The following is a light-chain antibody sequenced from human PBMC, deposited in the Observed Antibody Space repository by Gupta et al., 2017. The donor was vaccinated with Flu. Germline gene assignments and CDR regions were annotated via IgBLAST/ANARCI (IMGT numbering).Light chain of an antibody. CDR3: SSYTSTNTFYV. J-gene: IGLJ1*01. V-gene: IGLV2-14*01. CDR1: SSDVGRSSY. Sequence: QSALTQPASVSGSPGQSITISCTGTSSDVGRSSYVSWYQQHPGKAPKLIIYDVSYRPSGVSSRFSGSKSGNTASLTISGLEAEDETDYYCSSYTSTNTFYVFGTGTKVTVL. CDR2: DVS.